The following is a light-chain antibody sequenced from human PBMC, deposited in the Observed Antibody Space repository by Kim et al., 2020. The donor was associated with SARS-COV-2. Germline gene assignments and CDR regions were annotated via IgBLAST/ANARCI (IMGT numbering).Light chain of an antibody. Sequence: LSVSPGERVTLSCRASQSVEINVAWYQQRPGQAPRLLIYGASTRAMGISDRFSGSGSATEFTLTISSLQSEDFGVYFCQQYTYWPLFGGGTKLEI. CDR3: QQYTYWPL. V-gene: IGKV3-15*01. J-gene: IGKJ4*01. CDR2: GAS. CDR1: QSVEIN.